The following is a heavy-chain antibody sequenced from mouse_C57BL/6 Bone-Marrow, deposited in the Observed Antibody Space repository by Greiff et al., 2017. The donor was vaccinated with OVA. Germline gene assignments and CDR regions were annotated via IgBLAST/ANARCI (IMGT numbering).Heavy chain of an antibody. V-gene: IGHV5-4*01. D-gene: IGHD1-3*01. Sequence: EVQLVESGGGLVKPGGSLKLSCAASGFTFSSYAMSWVRQTPEKRLEWVATISDGGSYTYYPDNVKGRFTISRDNAKNNLYLQMSHLKSEDTAMYYCARWGGVGAMVYWCQRPSLPVSS. J-gene: IGHJ4*01. CDR2: ISDGGSYT. CDR3: ARWGGVGAMVY. CDR1: GFTFSSYA.